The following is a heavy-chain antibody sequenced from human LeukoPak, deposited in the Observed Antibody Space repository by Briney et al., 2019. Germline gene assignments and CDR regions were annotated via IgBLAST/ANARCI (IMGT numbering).Heavy chain of an antibody. J-gene: IGHJ4*02. CDR3: AREYRVAGPMRPAFDY. CDR1: GYTFTGYY. Sequence: ASVKVSCKASGYTFTGYYMHWVRQAPGQGLEWMGWINPNSGGTNYAQKFQGWVTMTRDTSISTAHMELSRLRSDDTAVYYCAREYRVAGPMRPAFDYWGQGTLVTVSS. CDR2: INPNSGGT. D-gene: IGHD6-19*01. V-gene: IGHV1-2*04.